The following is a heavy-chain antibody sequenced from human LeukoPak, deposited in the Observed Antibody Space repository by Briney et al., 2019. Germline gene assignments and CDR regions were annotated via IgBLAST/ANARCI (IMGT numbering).Heavy chain of an antibody. CDR3: AGDSGTTGEVKFYP. CDR2: IYNDGFI. Sequence: WETLSLTRTVSGDSISRYYRRWIRQPAGKGLEWIGRIYNDGFITLNPSLKSRVTMTIATSTNKFTLRLRFVTAADTAMYYCAGDSGTTGEVKFYPWGQGTLVTVSS. V-gene: IGHV4-4*07. D-gene: IGHD3-16*01. CDR1: GDSISRYY. J-gene: IGHJ5*02.